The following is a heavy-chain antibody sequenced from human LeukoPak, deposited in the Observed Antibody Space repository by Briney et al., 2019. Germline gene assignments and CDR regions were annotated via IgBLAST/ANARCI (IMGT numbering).Heavy chain of an antibody. J-gene: IGHJ6*04. V-gene: IGHV1-18*01. CDR3: ARAGEDGMDV. CDR2: ISAYNGNT. Sequence: VASVKVSCKASSYTFTNYAFTWVRQAPGQGLEWMGWISAYNGNTNYAQKLQGRVTMTTDTSTSTAYMELRSLRSDDTAVYYCARAGEDGMDVWGKGTTVTISS. CDR1: SYTFTNYA. D-gene: IGHD3-16*01.